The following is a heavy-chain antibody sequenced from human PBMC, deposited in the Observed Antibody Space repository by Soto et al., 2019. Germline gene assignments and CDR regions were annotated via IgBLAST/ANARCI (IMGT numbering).Heavy chain of an antibody. D-gene: IGHD3-3*01. V-gene: IGHV3-64*04. J-gene: IGHJ5*02. CDR3: ARDAITIFGVVIPPNWFDP. Sequence: GGSLRLSCSASGFTFSSYAMHWVRQAPGKRLEYVSGVRGNGDPPFYADSVKGRFTISRDNSKNTLYLQMNSLRAEDTAVYYCARDAITIFGVVIPPNWFDPWGQGTLVTVSS. CDR1: GFTFSSYA. CDR2: VRGNGDPP.